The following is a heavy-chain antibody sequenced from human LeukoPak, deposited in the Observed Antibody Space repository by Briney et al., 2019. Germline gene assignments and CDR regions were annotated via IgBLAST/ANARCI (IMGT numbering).Heavy chain of an antibody. Sequence: ASVKVSCKASGYTFTSYDINWVRQATGQGLEWMGWMNPNSGNTGYAQKFQGGVTMTRNTSISTAYMELSSLRSEDTAVYYCAIDITKGPYNWFDPWGQGTLVTVSS. CDR2: MNPNSGNT. CDR1: GYTFTSYD. V-gene: IGHV1-8*01. D-gene: IGHD1-1*01. CDR3: AIDITKGPYNWFDP. J-gene: IGHJ5*02.